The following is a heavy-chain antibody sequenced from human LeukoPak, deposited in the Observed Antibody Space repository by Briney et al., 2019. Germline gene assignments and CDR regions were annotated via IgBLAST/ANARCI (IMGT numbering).Heavy chain of an antibody. CDR1: GYTFTSYG. D-gene: IGHD2-15*01. J-gene: IGHJ5*02. CDR2: IIPISGTA. Sequence: SVKVSCKASGYTFTSYGISWVRQAPGQGLEWMGGIIPISGTANYAQRFQGRVTITADESTNTAYMELSSLRSEDTAVYYCARDRICSGGRCYSGWFDPWGQGTLVTVSS. V-gene: IGHV1-69*13. CDR3: ARDRICSGGRCYSGWFDP.